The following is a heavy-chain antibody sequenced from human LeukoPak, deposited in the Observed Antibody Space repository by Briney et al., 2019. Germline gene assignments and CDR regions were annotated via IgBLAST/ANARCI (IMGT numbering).Heavy chain of an antibody. Sequence: RASVKVSCKASGGTFSSYAISWVRQAPGQGLEWMGGIIPIFGTANYAQKFQGRVTITADESTSTAYMELSSLRSEDTAVYYCARDQAGVLGHAFDIWGQGTMVTVSS. CDR1: GGTFSSYA. CDR2: IIPIFGTA. J-gene: IGHJ3*02. V-gene: IGHV1-69*13. D-gene: IGHD3-16*01. CDR3: ARDQAGVLGHAFDI.